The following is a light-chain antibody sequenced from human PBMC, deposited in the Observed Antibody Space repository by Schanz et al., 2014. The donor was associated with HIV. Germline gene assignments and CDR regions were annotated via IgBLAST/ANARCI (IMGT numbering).Light chain of an antibody. Sequence: AVQLTQSPSSLSASTGDRVTITCRASQGISSYLAWYQQKPGEAPKLLIYAASTLQSGVPSRFRGSGSGTDFTLTVSSLQPEDFATYYCLQSDTPPLTFGGGTKVEI. J-gene: IGKJ4*01. CDR2: AAS. CDR3: LQSDTPPLT. V-gene: IGKV1-8*01. CDR1: QGISSY.